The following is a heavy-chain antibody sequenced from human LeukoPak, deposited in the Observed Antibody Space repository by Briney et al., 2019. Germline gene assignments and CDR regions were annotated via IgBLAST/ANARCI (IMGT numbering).Heavy chain of an antibody. CDR3: ARDLVTVTKGFDI. CDR2: IYTSGST. V-gene: IGHV4-59*01. CDR1: GGSISSYY. J-gene: IGHJ3*02. Sequence: SETLSLTCTVAGGSISSYYWSWIRQPPGKGLEWIGYIYTSGSTNYNPSLKSRVTISVDTSKNQFSLKLSSVTAADTAVYYCARDLVTVTKGFDIWGQGTMVSVSS. D-gene: IGHD4-17*01.